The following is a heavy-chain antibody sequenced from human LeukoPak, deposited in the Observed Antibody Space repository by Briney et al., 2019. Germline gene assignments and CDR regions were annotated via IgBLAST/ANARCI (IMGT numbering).Heavy chain of an antibody. CDR3: AKERSRGGDCLDY. CDR2: ISSGGDIM. V-gene: IGHV3-11*01. CDR1: GLRFSDYY. D-gene: IGHD2-21*02. Sequence: GGSLRLSCAASGLRFSDYYVSWIRQAPGKGLQWVSYISSGGDIMHYADSVKGRFTSSRDNAKNSGYLEMNSLRAEETAVYYCAKERSRGGDCLDYWGQGTLVTASS. J-gene: IGHJ4*02.